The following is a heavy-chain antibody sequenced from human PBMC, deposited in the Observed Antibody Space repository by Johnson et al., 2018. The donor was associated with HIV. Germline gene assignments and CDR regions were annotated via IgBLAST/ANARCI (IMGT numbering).Heavy chain of an antibody. CDR2: ISYDGSTK. V-gene: IGHV3-30-3*01. Sequence: QVQLVESGGGVVQPGRSLRLSCAASGFTFSSYAMHWVRQAPGKGLEWVAVISYDGSTKYYADSVKGRFTISRDNSKNTLYLQMNSLRAEDTAVYYCASTGSGSDDAFDIWGQGTMVTVSS. D-gene: IGHD3-10*01. J-gene: IGHJ3*02. CDR3: ASTGSGSDDAFDI. CDR1: GFTFSSYA.